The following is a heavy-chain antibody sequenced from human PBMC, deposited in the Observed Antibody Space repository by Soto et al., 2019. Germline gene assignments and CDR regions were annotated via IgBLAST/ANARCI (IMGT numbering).Heavy chain of an antibody. V-gene: IGHV3-23*01. CDR3: ARKVLGSTSRPDWWYFDL. CDR1: GFTFINYA. CDR2: ISGGGDRT. Sequence: EVQWLESGGGLIQPGASLRLSCVGSGFTFINYAMNWVRQTPGKGLEWVSTISGGGDRTFDADTVKGRFTISRDNSKNTVNLQMNSLRADDTAVYYCARKVLGSTSRPDWWYFDLWGRGTLVTVSS. D-gene: IGHD2-2*01. J-gene: IGHJ2*01.